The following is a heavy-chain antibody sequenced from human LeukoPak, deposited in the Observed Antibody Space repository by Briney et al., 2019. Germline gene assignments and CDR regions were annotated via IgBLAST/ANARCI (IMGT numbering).Heavy chain of an antibody. D-gene: IGHD5-18*01. CDR1: GFTFSSYG. CDR2: IKEDGSDK. CDR3: ARDAGYGYDRFDY. V-gene: IGHV3-7*01. J-gene: IGHJ4*02. Sequence: GRSLRLSCAASGFTFSSYGLHWVRQAPGKGLEWVANIKEDGSDKNYVDSMKGRFTISRDNAKNSLYLQMNSLRVEDTAIYYCARDAGYGYDRFDYWGQGTQVTVSS.